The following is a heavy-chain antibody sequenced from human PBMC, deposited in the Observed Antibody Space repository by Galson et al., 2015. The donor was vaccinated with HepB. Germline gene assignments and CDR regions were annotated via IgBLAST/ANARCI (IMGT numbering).Heavy chain of an antibody. CDR2: ITDNGGNT. D-gene: IGHD4-17*01. Sequence: SLRLSCAASGFTFSSYAMSWVRQAPGKGLEWVSTITDNGGNTYDADSVKGRFTISRDNSRNTLYLQMNSLRAEDTAVYYCARVKTTVTTNWYFDLWGRGTLVTVSS. CDR3: ARVKTTVTTNWYFDL. CDR1: GFTFSSYA. J-gene: IGHJ2*01. V-gene: IGHV3-23*01.